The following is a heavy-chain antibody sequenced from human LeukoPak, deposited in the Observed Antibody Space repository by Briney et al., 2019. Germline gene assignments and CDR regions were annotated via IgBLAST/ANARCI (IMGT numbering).Heavy chain of an antibody. CDR2: IKSKAYGGTT. V-gene: IGHV3-49*04. CDR1: GFPFGDYA. J-gene: IGHJ3*02. CDR3: AKGHYYGSGSYYLDAFDI. Sequence: GRSLRLSCTASGFPFGDYAMSWVRQAPGKGLEWVGFIKSKAYGGTTEYAASVKGRFTISRDDSKSIAHLQMSSLKTEDTAVYYCAKGHYYGSGSYYLDAFDIWGQGTMVTVSS. D-gene: IGHD3-10*01.